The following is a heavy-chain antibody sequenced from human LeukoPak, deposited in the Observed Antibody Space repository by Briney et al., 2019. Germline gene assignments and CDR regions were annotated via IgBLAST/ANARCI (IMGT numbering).Heavy chain of an antibody. Sequence: GGSLRLSCAASGFTFSDYYMSWIRQAPGKGLEWVSYISTSVGNRYYADSVQARFTISRNNTKNSLYLQMNSLTAEDTAVYYCVRRTPSYYFDFWGQGALVTVSS. CDR2: ISTSVGNR. J-gene: IGHJ4*02. CDR1: GFTFSDYY. V-gene: IGHV3-11*04. D-gene: IGHD4-23*01. CDR3: VRRTPSYYFDF.